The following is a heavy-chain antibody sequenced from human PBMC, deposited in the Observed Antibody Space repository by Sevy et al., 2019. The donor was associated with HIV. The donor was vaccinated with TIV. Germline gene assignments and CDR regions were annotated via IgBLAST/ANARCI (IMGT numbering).Heavy chain of an antibody. Sequence: GGSLRLSCAASGFTFSSYWMHWVRQAPGKGLVWVSRINSDGSSTSYAESVKGRFTISRDNAKNTLYLQMNSLRAEDTAVYYCARFGQWLVRGGYYYYGMDVWGQGTTVTVSS. CDR1: GFTFSSYW. D-gene: IGHD6-19*01. CDR3: ARFGQWLVRGGYYYYGMDV. J-gene: IGHJ6*02. V-gene: IGHV3-74*01. CDR2: INSDGSST.